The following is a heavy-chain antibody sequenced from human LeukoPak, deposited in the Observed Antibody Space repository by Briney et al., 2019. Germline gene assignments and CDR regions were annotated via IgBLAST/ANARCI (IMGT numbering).Heavy chain of an antibody. V-gene: IGHV3-23*01. CDR2: ISGSGGST. CDR1: GFTFSSYA. D-gene: IGHD2-15*01. Sequence: PGGSLRLSCAASGFTFSSYAMSWVRQAPGKGLEWVSVISGSGGSTYYADSVKGRFTISRDNSKNTLYLQMDSLRAEDTAVYYCARAGYCGGGSCYGSDYWGQGTLVSVSS. CDR3: ARAGYCGGGSCYGSDY. J-gene: IGHJ4*02.